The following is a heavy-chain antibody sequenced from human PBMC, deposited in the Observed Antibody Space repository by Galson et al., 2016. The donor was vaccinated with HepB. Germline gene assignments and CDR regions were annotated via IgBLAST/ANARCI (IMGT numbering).Heavy chain of an antibody. D-gene: IGHD3-22*01. CDR1: GLTVSSDL. CDR2: FYNGGNI. J-gene: IGHJ4*02. V-gene: IGHV3-53*01. CDR3: AGTSGSYYCPFDY. Sequence: SLRLSCAASGLTVSSDLMTWVRRPPGKGLELVSLFYNGGNIYYADSVKGRFTISRDNSKNTLYLHMISRRVEDTAVYYCAGTSGSYYCPFDYWGQGTLLTVSS.